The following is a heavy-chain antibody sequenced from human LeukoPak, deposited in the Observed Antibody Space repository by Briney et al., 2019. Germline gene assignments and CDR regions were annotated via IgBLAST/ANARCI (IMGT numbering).Heavy chain of an antibody. Sequence: PGGSLRLSCAASGFTFSTYAMGWVRQAPGKGLEWVSTIGATTGNTYYADSVKGRFTISRDSSKNTMWLQMNSLRAEDTAIYYCANRGRYYFDYWGQGALVAVSS. CDR1: GFTFSTYA. CDR2: IGATTGNT. V-gene: IGHV3-23*01. CDR3: ANRGRYYFDY. D-gene: IGHD3-10*01. J-gene: IGHJ4*02.